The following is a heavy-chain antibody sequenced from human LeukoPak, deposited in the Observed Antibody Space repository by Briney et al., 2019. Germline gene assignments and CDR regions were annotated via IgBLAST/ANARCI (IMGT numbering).Heavy chain of an antibody. CDR1: GFTLSDAW. J-gene: IGHJ4*02. CDR3: TTARVGY. V-gene: IGHV3-15*01. Sequence: PGGSLRLSCTASGFTLSDAWMSWVRQAPGKGLEWVGRIKTETDGGTTDYAAPVRDRFSISRDDSKNTLYLQMSSLKTEDTAVYYCTTARVGYWGKGTLVTVSS. D-gene: IGHD1-26*01. CDR2: IKTETDGGTT.